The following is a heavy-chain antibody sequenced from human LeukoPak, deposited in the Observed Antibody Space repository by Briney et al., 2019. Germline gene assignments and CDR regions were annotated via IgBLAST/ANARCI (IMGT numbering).Heavy chain of an antibody. J-gene: IGHJ4*02. D-gene: IGHD2-15*01. V-gene: IGHV3-49*03. CDR2: IRSKAYGGTT. Sequence: PGGSLRLSCTASGFTFGDYAMSWFRQARGKGVEWVGFIRSKAYGGTTEYAASVKGRFTISRDDSKSIAYLQMNSLKTEDTAVYYCTRDFGDCSGGSCYSIGYWGQGTLVTVSS. CDR3: TRDFGDCSGGSCYSIGY. CDR1: GFTFGDYA.